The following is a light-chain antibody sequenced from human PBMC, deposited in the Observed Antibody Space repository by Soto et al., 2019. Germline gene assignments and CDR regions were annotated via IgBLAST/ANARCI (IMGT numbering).Light chain of an antibody. Sequence: EILLTQSPGTLSFSPGERATLSCRASQSVTSTYLAWYQQRPGQTPTLLISDTSIRATGIPDRFSGSGSGTDFTLAISRLEPEDFAVYYCQQYGTSPITFGQGTRLEIK. CDR2: DTS. CDR1: QSVTSTY. CDR3: QQYGTSPIT. V-gene: IGKV3-20*01. J-gene: IGKJ5*01.